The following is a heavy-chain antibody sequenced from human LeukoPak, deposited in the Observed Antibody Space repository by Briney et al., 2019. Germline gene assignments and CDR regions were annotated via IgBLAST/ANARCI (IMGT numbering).Heavy chain of an antibody. J-gene: IGHJ4*02. CDR1: GFTFSSYA. CDR3: ARDRYGDYGSPDY. D-gene: IGHD4-17*01. Sequence: GSLRLSCAASGFTFSSYAMHWVRQAPGKGLEWVAVISFDGSNKYYADSVKGRCTISRDKSKNTLYLQMNSLRAEDTAVYYCARDRYGDYGSPDYWGQGTLVTVSS. CDR2: ISFDGSNK. V-gene: IGHV3-30*11.